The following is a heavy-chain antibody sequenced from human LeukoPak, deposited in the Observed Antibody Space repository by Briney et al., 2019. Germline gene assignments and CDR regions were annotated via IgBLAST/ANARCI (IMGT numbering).Heavy chain of an antibody. J-gene: IGHJ4*02. CDR1: GFTFSTYA. CDR3: AKDKALNC. CDR2: ISSRGSSI. Sequence: GGSLRLSCEDSGFTFSTYAMTWVRQAPGKGLEWLSYISSRGSSIYYADSVKGRFTISRDNAKNSLFLQMNSLRAEDTAVYFCAKDKALNCWGQGTPVTVSS. V-gene: IGHV3-48*03.